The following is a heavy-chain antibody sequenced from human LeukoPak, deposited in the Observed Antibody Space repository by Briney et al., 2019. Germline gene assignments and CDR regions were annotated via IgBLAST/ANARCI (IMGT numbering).Heavy chain of an antibody. D-gene: IGHD3-10*01. Sequence: GGSLRLSCAASGFTFDDYGMSWVRQAPGKGLEWVSGINWNGGSTGYADSVKGRFTISRDNAKNSLYLQMNSLRAEDTALYHCARALGSGSYPWFDPWGQGTLVTVSS. CDR2: INWNGGST. V-gene: IGHV3-20*01. CDR1: GFTFDDYG. J-gene: IGHJ5*02. CDR3: ARALGSGSYPWFDP.